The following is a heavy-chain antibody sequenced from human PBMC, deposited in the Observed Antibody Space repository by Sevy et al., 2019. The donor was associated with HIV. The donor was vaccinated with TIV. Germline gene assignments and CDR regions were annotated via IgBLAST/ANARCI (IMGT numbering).Heavy chain of an antibody. CDR3: VKERVGYISSWYYFDY. Sequence: GGSLRLSCAVSGFTVNTYAMSWVRQAPGKGLEWVAVINNSGGSTDYADSVRGRISISRDNPNVYLEMNSLRVEDTAVYYCVKERVGYISSWYYFDYWGQGPLVTVSS. V-gene: IGHV3-23*01. J-gene: IGHJ4*02. D-gene: IGHD6-13*01. CDR2: INNSGGST. CDR1: GFTVNTYA.